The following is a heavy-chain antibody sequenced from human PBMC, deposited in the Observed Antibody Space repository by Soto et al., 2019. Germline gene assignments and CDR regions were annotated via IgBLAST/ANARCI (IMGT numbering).Heavy chain of an antibody. V-gene: IGHV3-23*01. CDR1: GFTFSPYA. J-gene: IGHJ6*02. Sequence: GGSLRLSCGASGFTFSPYAMTWVRQAPGKGLEWVSSISGSGGNTNYADSVKGRFTVSRDNSKRTLSLQMNSLTEEDTAIYYCAKGLRRLLRTQYYYGLDVWGRGTTVTVSS. CDR3: AKGLRRLLRTQYYYGLDV. D-gene: IGHD3-16*01. CDR2: ISGSGGNT.